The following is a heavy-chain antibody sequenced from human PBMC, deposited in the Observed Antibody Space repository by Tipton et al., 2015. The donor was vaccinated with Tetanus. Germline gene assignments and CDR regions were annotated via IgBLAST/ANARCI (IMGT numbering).Heavy chain of an antibody. CDR3: AKSRTVSGVLIIDY. CDR2: INGDGGTT. CDR1: GFPFTSYA. Sequence: SLRLSCATSGFPFTSYALSWVRQAPGRGLEWVSFINGDGGTTYYADSARGRFTISRDNSGATVYLQLNSPRVDDTAIYYCAKSRTVSGVLIIDYWGQGTLVTVSS. D-gene: IGHD6-19*01. V-gene: IGHV3-23*01. J-gene: IGHJ4*02.